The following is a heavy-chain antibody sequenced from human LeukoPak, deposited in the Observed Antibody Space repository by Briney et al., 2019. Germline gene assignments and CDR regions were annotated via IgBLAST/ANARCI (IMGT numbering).Heavy chain of an antibody. Sequence: GSSVKVSCKASGGTFSSYAISWVRQAPGQGLEWMGWINPNSGGTNYAQKFQGRVTMTRDTSISTAYMELRSLRSDDTAVYYCARGGYSSWALVYWGQGTLVTVSS. CDR3: ARGGYSSWALVY. CDR1: GGTFSSYA. CDR2: INPNSGGT. J-gene: IGHJ4*02. V-gene: IGHV1-2*02. D-gene: IGHD6-13*01.